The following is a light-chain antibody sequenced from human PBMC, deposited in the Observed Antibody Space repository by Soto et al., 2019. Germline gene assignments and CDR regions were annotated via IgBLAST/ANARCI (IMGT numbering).Light chain of an antibody. CDR1: SRDVGGYNY. CDR3: SSYAGSNVV. Sequence: QSVLTQPPSASGSPGQSVTISCTGTSRDVGGYNYVSWYQQHPGKAPKLMIYEVSKRPSGVPDRFSGSKSGNTASLTVSGLQAEDEADYYCSSYAGSNVVFGTRTKVTVL. V-gene: IGLV2-8*01. J-gene: IGLJ1*01. CDR2: EVS.